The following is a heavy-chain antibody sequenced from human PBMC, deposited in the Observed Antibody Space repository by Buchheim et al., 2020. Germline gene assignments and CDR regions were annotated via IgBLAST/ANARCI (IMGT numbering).Heavy chain of an antibody. V-gene: IGHV3-30*18. J-gene: IGHJ6*02. CDR3: AKERYSYGMDI. CDR1: GFTFSNYG. Sequence: QVQLVESGGGVVQPGRSLRLSCAASGFTFSNYGMHRVPPAPGKGLEWVAVISYDGSKKYYADSVKRRFTISRDNSKNTLYPQMNSLRAEDTAVYYCAKERYSYGMDIWGQGTT. CDR2: ISYDGSKK. D-gene: IGHD1-26*01.